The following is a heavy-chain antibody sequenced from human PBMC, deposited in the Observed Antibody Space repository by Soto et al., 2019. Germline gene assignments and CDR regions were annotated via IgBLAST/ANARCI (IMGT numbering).Heavy chain of an antibody. CDR2: IIPIFGTA. CDR1: GGTFSSYA. J-gene: IGHJ4*02. CDR3: ARVRIAVAGEAYYFDY. D-gene: IGHD6-19*01. V-gene: IGHV1-69*01. Sequence: QVQLVQSGAEVKKPGSSVKVSCKASGGTFSSYAISWVRQAPGQGLEWMGGIIPIFGTANYAQKFQGRVTITADESTSTAYMELSRLRSEDTAVYYCARVRIAVAGEAYYFDYWGQGTLVTVSS.